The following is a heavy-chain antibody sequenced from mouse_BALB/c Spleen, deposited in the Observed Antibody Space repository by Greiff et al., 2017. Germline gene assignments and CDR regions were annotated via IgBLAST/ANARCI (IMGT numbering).Heavy chain of an antibody. CDR2: IDPANGNT. D-gene: IGHD2-14*01. CDR1: GFNIKDTY. CDR3: ASPADYRYGARGDYAMDY. J-gene: IGHJ4*01. V-gene: IGHV14-3*02. Sequence: EVQLQQSGAELVKPGASVKLSCTASGFNIKDTYMHWVKQRPEQGLEWIGRIDPANGNTKYDPKFQGKATITADTSSNTAYLQLSSLTSEDTAVYYCASPADYRYGARGDYAMDYGGQGTAVTVSA.